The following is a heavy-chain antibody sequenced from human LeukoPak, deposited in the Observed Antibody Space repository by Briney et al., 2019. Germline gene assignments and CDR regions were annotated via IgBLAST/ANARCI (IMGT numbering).Heavy chain of an antibody. D-gene: IGHD1-14*01. CDR2: VYPAGSRI. CDR1: EYDFANYW. Sequence: GESLRISCKGSEYDFANYWIGWVRQMPGKGLEWMGIVYPAGSRIHYSPSFQGQVTMSVDRSISTAYLQWTSLKASDTAMYFCARRKFSDTWFDPWGQGALVTVSS. J-gene: IGHJ5*02. V-gene: IGHV5-51*01. CDR3: ARRKFSDTWFDP.